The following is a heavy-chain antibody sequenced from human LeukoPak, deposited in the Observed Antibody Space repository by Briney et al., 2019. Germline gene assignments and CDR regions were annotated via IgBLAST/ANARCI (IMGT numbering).Heavy chain of an antibody. CDR1: GFTFSSFT. CDR3: AKERALLWFGQFSRGCMDV. Sequence: GGSLRLSCAASGFTFSSFTMSWVRLAPGKGLEWVSTISGSGNTTFYADFVRGRFTTSRDNSKNTLDLQMNSLRVEDTAVYYCAKERALLWFGQFSRGCMDVWGQGTTVSVSS. CDR2: ISGSGNTT. D-gene: IGHD3-10*01. V-gene: IGHV3-23*01. J-gene: IGHJ6*02.